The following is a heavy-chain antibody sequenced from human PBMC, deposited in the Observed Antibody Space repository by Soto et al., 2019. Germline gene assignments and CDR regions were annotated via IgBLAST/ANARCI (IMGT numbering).Heavy chain of an antibody. CDR3: ENFVWGIPS. CDR1: GFTVSDKY. CDR2: LYSDGGT. V-gene: IGHV3-53*01. Sequence: GGSLILSCAPSGFTVSDKYLRWFRQAPGKGLEWVSVLYSDGGTFYGDSVRGRFTISRDNSKNTVFLQMNSLGVEDTAVYYCENFVWGIPSWGQGTLVTVSS. J-gene: IGHJ4*02. D-gene: IGHD3-16*01.